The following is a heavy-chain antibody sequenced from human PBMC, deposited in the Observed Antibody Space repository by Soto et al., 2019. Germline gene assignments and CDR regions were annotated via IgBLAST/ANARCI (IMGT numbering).Heavy chain of an antibody. J-gene: IGHJ4*02. CDR2: VKSATSGGTT. CDR1: GFDFTHAW. Sequence: EVQVVESGGGLVKPGGSLRLSCAASGFDFTHAWLNWVRQSPGKGLEWVGLVKSATSGGTTDFAAPVKGRLSISRDDSRHTVFLQMTSLRTEDTAIYYWAADRSEVGFGELAHWGQGTLGCVSS. V-gene: IGHV3-15*01. CDR3: AADRSEVGFGELAH. D-gene: IGHD3-10*01.